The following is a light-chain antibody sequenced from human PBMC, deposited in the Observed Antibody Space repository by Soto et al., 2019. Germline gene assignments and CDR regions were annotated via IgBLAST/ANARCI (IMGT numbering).Light chain of an antibody. CDR2: EVS. J-gene: IGLJ1*01. CDR3: CSYAGSYTYV. CDR1: SSDVGGYNF. Sequence: QSALTQPPSASGSPGQSVTISCTGTSSDVGGYNFVSWYQQHPGKAPKLMIYEVSKRPPGVPDRFSGSKSGNTASLTVSGLQAEDEADYYCCSYAGSYTYVFGTGTRSPS. V-gene: IGLV2-8*01.